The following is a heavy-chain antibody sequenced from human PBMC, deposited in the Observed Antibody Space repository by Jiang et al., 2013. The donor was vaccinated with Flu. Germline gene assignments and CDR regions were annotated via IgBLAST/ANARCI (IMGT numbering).Heavy chain of an antibody. Sequence: QSGAEVKKPGASVKVSCKASGYTFTSYDINWVRQATGQGLEWMGWMNPNSGNTGYAQKFQGRVTMTRNTSISTAYMELSSLRSEDTAVYYCARVERSLSITMIVVVHNWFDPWGQGTLVTVSS. V-gene: IGHV1-8*01. CDR2: MNPNSGNT. D-gene: IGHD3-22*01. CDR1: GYTFTSYD. CDR3: ARVERSLSITMIVVVHNWFDP. J-gene: IGHJ5*02.